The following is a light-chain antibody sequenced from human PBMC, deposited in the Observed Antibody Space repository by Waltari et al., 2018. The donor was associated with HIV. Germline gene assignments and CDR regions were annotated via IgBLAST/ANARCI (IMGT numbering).Light chain of an antibody. CDR3: VLYMGGAWV. J-gene: IGLJ3*02. V-gene: IGLV8-61*01. Sequence: QTVVTQEQSFSVSPGGTVTLTCGLRSDQVSTNHYASWYRQTPGQAPRTLIYSTNVRSSGVPDRFSGSILGNKAALTITGAQADDECHYYCVLYMGGAWVFGGGTKLTIL. CDR2: STN. CDR1: SDQVSTNHY.